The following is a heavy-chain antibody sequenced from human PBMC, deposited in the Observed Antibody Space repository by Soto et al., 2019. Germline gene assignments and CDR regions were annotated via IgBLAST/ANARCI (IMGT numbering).Heavy chain of an antibody. D-gene: IGHD6-19*01. CDR3: TKEKNRDSGGWYPYYYYYMDL. Sequence: EVQLVESGGGLVKPGGSLRLSCAASGFTFSNAWMSWVRQAPGKGLEWEGRIKSKSAGGTTDYAARVKVRFTISRDDSHSTLHLQMNSLKTGETAVYYSTKEKNRDSGGWYPYYYYYMDLWGLRSTVTV. J-gene: IGHJ6*02. CDR1: GFTFSNAW. V-gene: IGHV3-15*01. CDR2: IKSKSAGGTT.